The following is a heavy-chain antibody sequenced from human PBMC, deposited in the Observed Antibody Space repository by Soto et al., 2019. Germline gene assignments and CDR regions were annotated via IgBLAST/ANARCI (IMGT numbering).Heavy chain of an antibody. J-gene: IGHJ4*02. CDR2: IYYSGST. Sequence: PSETLSLTCTVSGGSISSSSYYWGWIRQPPGKGLEWIGSIYYSGSTYYNPSLKSRVTISVDTSKNQFSLRLSSVTAADTAVYYCATAYYNFWSGFSQKYYFDYWGQGTLVTVSS. CDR1: GGSISSSSYY. D-gene: IGHD3-3*01. CDR3: ATAYYNFWSGFSQKYYFDY. V-gene: IGHV4-39*01.